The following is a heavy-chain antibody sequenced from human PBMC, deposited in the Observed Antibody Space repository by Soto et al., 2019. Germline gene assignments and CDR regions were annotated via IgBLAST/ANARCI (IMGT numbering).Heavy chain of an antibody. J-gene: IGHJ4*02. CDR3: ARHDVEMATSEYYFDY. V-gene: IGHV3-33*01. CDR1: GFTFSSYG. Sequence: QVQLVESGGGVVQPGRSLRLSCAASGFTFSSYGMHWVRQAPGKGLEWVAVMWYDGSNKYYADSVKGRFTISRDNSKNTLYLQMNSLRAEDTAVYYCARHDVEMATSEYYFDYWGQGTLVTVSS. CDR2: MWYDGSNK. D-gene: IGHD5-12*01.